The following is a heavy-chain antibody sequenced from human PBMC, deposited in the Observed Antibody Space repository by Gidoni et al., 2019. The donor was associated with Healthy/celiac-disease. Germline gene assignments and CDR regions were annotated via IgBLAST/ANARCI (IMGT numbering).Heavy chain of an antibody. CDR3: ARGGRVVPAAKRFDY. Sequence: QVQLQQWGAGLLKPSETLSLTCAVYGGSFRGYYWSWIRQPPGKGLEWIGEINHSGSTNYNPSLKSRVTISVDTSKNQFSLKLSSVTAADTAVYYCARGGRVVPAAKRFDYWGQGTLVTVSS. D-gene: IGHD2-2*01. CDR2: INHSGST. J-gene: IGHJ4*02. CDR1: GGSFRGYY. V-gene: IGHV4-34*01.